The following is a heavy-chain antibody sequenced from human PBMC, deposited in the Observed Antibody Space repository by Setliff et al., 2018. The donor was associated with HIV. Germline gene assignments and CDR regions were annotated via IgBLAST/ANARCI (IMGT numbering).Heavy chain of an antibody. V-gene: IGHV4-59*01. CDR2: IYYSGST. CDR3: ARDRLYCSGGSCYSVGPNDVFDI. CDR1: GGSISSYH. D-gene: IGHD2-15*01. Sequence: SETLSLTCSLSGGSISSYHWNWIRQPPGKGLEWIGYIYYSGSTNYNPSLKSRVTISVDTSKNQFSLKLSSVTAADTAVYYCARDRLYCSGGSCYSVGPNDVFDIWGQGTMVTVSS. J-gene: IGHJ3*02.